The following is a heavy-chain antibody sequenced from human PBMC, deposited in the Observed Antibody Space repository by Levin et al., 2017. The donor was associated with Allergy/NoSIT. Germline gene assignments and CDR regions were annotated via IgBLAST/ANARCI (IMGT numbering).Heavy chain of an antibody. Sequence: GGSLRLSCAASGFTFSSYSMNWVRQAPGKGLEWVSSISSSSSYIYYADSVKGRFTISRDNAKNSLYLQMNSLRAEDTAVYYCARDLLIAAAEDGMDVWGQGTTVTGSS. D-gene: IGHD6-13*01. CDR3: ARDLLIAAAEDGMDV. J-gene: IGHJ6*02. CDR2: ISSSSSYI. V-gene: IGHV3-21*01. CDR1: GFTFSSYS.